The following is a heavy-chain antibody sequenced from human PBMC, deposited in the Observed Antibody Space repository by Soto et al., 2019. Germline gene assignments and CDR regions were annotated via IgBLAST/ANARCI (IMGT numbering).Heavy chain of an antibody. CDR1: GFTFSNYW. Sequence: EVQLVESGGGLVQPGGSLRLSCAVSGFTFSNYWMHWVRQAPGKGLVWVSRINSDGSSTSYADFVKGRFTISRDNAKNTLYLQMNSLRAEDTAVYYCARFRVDGDYVPWGQVTLVTVSS. V-gene: IGHV3-74*01. D-gene: IGHD4-17*01. CDR2: INSDGSST. J-gene: IGHJ5*02. CDR3: ARFRVDGDYVP.